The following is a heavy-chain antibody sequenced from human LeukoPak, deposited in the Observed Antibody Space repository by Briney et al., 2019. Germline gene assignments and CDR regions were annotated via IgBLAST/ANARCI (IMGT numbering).Heavy chain of an antibody. CDR3: ARRRTNIPGEAFDY. Sequence: SETLSLTCTVSGGAISGYYWSWSRQPPGKGVEWIGNLYYMRGAWYKSSLNSRVTMSIDRSKNQFSLKLSYVTAADTAVYYCARRRTNIPGEAFDYWGQGALVTVSS. D-gene: IGHD1-7*01. V-gene: IGHV4-59*01. CDR1: GGAISGYY. J-gene: IGHJ4*02. CDR2: LYYMRGA.